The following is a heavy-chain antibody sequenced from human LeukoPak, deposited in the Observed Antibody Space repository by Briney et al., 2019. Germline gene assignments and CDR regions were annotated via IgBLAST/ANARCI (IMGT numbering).Heavy chain of an antibody. J-gene: IGHJ4*02. D-gene: IGHD4-23*01. V-gene: IGHV3-7*01. CDR2: INQDGSEK. Sequence: GGSLRLSCAASGFTFSSYGMHWVRQAPGKGLEWVANINQDGSEKYYVDSVKGRFTISRDNAKNSLYLQINSLRAEDTAVYYCARDTYGGFDYWGQGTLVTVSS. CDR3: ARDTYGGFDY. CDR1: GFTFSSYG.